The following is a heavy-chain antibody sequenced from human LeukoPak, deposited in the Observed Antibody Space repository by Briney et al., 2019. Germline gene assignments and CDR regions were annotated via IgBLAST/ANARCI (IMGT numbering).Heavy chain of an antibody. Sequence: PSDTLSLPCTVSGGSMRSFYWHWTPDPAGKGLEWIGRIYTSGDNNQNPSLKSRVTSSVDTSKNQFSLKLSSVTAADTAVYYGAREWTSGDGSGYPYYFDYWGPGTLVTVSS. J-gene: IGHJ4*02. V-gene: IGHV4-4*07. CDR2: IYTSGDN. CDR1: GGSMRSFY. CDR3: AREWTSGDGSGYPYYFDY. D-gene: IGHD3-22*01.